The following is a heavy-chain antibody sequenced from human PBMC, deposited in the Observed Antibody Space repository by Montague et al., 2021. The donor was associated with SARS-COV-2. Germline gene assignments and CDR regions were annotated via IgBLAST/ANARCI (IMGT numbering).Heavy chain of an antibody. J-gene: IGHJ5*02. CDR2: IYYSGST. V-gene: IGHV4-39*01. CDR3: ARSSYDISTAYSLPNGFDP. Sequence: SETLSLTCTVSGGSISSSSYYWGWTRQPPGKGLEWIGSIYYSGSTYYNLSLKSRVTISIDTSKNQFSLKLSSVTAADTAGYYCARSSYDISTAYSLPNGFDPWGQGTLVTVSS. D-gene: IGHD3-9*01. CDR1: GGSISSSSYY.